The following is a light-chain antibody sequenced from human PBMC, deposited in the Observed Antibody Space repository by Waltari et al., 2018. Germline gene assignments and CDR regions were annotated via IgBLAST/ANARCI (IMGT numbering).Light chain of an antibody. Sequence: EILMTQSPATLSVSPGERATVSCRASQNITNNLAWYQQKPGQAPRLLIYAASTRTIGIPARFSGSGSGTEFTLTISSLESEDFALYYCQQSNDWPRTFGQGTKVEIK. CDR1: QNITNN. CDR3: QQSNDWPRT. V-gene: IGKV3-15*01. CDR2: AAS. J-gene: IGKJ1*01.